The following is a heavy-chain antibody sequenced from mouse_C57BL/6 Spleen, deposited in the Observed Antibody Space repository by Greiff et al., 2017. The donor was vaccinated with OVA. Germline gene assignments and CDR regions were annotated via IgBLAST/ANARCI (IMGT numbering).Heavy chain of an antibody. V-gene: IGHV1-52*01. Sequence: QVQLQQSGAELVRPGSSVKLSCKASGYTFTSYWMHWVKQRPIQGLEWIGNIYPSDSETHYNQKFKGKATLTVDKSSSTAYMQLRSLTSEDSAVYYCATIATVLGYWGKGTTLPVSS. CDR1: GYTFTSYW. CDR2: IYPSDSET. J-gene: IGHJ2*01. D-gene: IGHD1-1*01. CDR3: ATIATVLGY.